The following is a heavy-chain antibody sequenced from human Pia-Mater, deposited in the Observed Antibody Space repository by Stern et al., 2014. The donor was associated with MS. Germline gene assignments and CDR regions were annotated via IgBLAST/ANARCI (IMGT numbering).Heavy chain of an antibody. J-gene: IGHJ6*02. CDR2: IIPIFGTT. Sequence: QVQLVQSGAEVKKPGSSVKVSCKSSGGILTDYVFNWVRQAPGQGLEWMGGIIPIFGTTNFAQKFQGRVTITADESTSTAYMEVSSLRSEDTAVYYCARSLQFTYYYYYGMDVWGQGTTVTVS. D-gene: IGHD5-24*01. V-gene: IGHV1-69*01. CDR3: ARSLQFTYYYYYGMDV. CDR1: GGILTDYV.